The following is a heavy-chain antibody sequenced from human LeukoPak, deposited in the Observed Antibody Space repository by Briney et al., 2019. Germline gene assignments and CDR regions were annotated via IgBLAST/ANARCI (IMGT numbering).Heavy chain of an antibody. CDR2: ISSGSSYI. Sequence: PGGSLRLSCAASGFTFSSYSMNWVRQAPGKGLEWVSSISSGSSYIYYADSVKGRFTISRDNAKNSLYLQMNSLRAEDTAVYYCARVPRQYYYDSSGYYVDYWGQGTLVTVSS. V-gene: IGHV3-21*01. J-gene: IGHJ4*02. CDR1: GFTFSSYS. D-gene: IGHD3-22*01. CDR3: ARVPRQYYYDSSGYYVDY.